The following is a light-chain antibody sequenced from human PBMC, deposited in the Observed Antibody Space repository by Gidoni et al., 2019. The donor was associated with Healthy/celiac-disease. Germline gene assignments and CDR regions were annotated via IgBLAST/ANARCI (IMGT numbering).Light chain of an antibody. J-gene: IGKJ4*01. V-gene: IGKV2-28*01. CDR3: MQALQTPLT. CDR2: LGS. Sequence: DIVMTQSALSLPVTPGEPASISCRSSQSLLHSNGYNYLDWYLQKPGQSPQLLIYLGSNRASGVPDRFSGSGSGTDFTLKISRVEAEDVGVYYCMQALQTPLTFGGXTKVEFK. CDR1: QSLLHSNGYNY.